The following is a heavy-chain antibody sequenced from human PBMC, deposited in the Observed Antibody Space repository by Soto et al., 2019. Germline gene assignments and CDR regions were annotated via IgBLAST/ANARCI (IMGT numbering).Heavy chain of an antibody. CDR3: AAAYYYGSGSYFPTFDY. J-gene: IGHJ4*02. V-gene: IGHV1-58*01. D-gene: IGHD3-10*01. Sequence: QLQLVQSGPEVKKPGTSVKVSCKASGFTFTSSAVQWVRQARGQRLEWIGWIVVGSGNTTYAQKYQERVTMTRDMSTSTAYMELSSLRAEDTAVYYCAAAYYYGSGSYFPTFDYWGQGTLVTVSS. CDR2: IVVGSGNT. CDR1: GFTFTSSA.